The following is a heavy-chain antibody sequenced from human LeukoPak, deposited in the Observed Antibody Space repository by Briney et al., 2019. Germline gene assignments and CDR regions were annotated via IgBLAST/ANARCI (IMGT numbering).Heavy chain of an antibody. CDR1: GFTFSNYD. CDR3: ARGEEKATITALDS. Sequence: PGGSLRLSCAASGFTFSNYDMHWVRQAPGKGLEWVLAISSSSSYIYYADSIKGRFTISRDNAENSLYLQMNSLRAVDTAVYFCARGEEKATITALDSWGQGTLVTVSS. J-gene: IGHJ4*02. V-gene: IGHV3-21*01. D-gene: IGHD5-24*01. CDR2: ISSSSSYI.